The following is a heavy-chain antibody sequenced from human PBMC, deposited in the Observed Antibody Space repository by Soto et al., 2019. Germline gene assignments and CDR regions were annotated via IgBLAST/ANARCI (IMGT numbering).Heavy chain of an antibody. D-gene: IGHD3-10*01. Sequence: EVQLVESGGGLIQPGGSLKLSCAASGFTAGNNYMSWVRQAPGKGLEWVSLIYSTGTTKYADSVKGRFTVSRDNAKNTLYLQMNSLIAEYTAVYYCAKDGRGSGSHYNSFGYWGQGTLVTVSS. CDR3: AKDGRGSGSHYNSFGY. V-gene: IGHV3-53*01. J-gene: IGHJ4*02. CDR1: GFTAGNNY. CDR2: IYSTGTT.